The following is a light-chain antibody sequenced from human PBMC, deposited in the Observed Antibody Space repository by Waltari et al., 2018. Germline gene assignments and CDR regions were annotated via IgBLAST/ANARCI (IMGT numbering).Light chain of an antibody. CDR3: VAWDDSLNGRV. Sequence: QSVLTQPPSASGTPGQGVTVSCSGSSSNIGRNGVSWYQQVPGTAPKLLIHTDNPRRSGVPDRFSGSKSGTSASLAISGLQSEDEAHYYCVAWDDSLNGRVFGGWTKVTVL. V-gene: IGLV1-44*01. J-gene: IGLJ3*02. CDR1: SSNIGRNG. CDR2: TDN.